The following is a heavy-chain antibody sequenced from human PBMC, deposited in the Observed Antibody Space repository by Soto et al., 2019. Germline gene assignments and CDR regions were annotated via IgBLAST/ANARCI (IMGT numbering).Heavy chain of an antibody. CDR3: ARDLPDSTWYDS. CDR1: GYNFTTYD. Sequence: VASVKVSCKALGYNFTTYDINWVRQATGQGLEWMGWMNPNTGNSGYAQKFQGRVTMTRNTPIKTAYMELSSLTSEDTAVYYCARDLPDSTWYDSWGQGTLVTVSS. CDR2: MNPNTGNS. D-gene: IGHD5-18*01. V-gene: IGHV1-8*01. J-gene: IGHJ5*01.